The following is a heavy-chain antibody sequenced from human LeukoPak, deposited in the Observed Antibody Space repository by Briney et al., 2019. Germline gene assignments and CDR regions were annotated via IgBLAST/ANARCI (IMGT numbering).Heavy chain of an antibody. CDR1: GFTFSSYA. CDR2: ISSSSSYI. J-gene: IGHJ4*02. CDR3: ASRPYDSSGYMNY. Sequence: GGSLRLSCAASGFTFSSYAMHWVRQAPGKGLEWVSSISSSSSYIYYADSVKGRFTISRDNAKNSLYLQMNSLRAEDTAVYYCASRPYDSSGYMNYWGQGTLVTVSS. D-gene: IGHD3-22*01. V-gene: IGHV3-21*01.